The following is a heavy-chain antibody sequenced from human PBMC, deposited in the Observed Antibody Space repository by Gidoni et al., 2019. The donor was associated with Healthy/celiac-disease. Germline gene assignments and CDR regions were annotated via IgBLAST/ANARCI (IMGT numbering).Heavy chain of an antibody. CDR3: ARDGGYCSGGSCVFGYFDL. CDR1: GGSISSSSYY. D-gene: IGHD2-15*01. Sequence: QLQLQESGPGLVKPSETLSLTCTVSGGSISSSSYYWGWIRQPPGKGLEWIGSIYYSGSTYYNPSLKSRVTISVDTSKNQFSLKLSSVTAADTAVYYCARDGGYCSGGSCVFGYFDLWGRGTLVTVTS. J-gene: IGHJ2*01. V-gene: IGHV4-39*01. CDR2: IYYSGST.